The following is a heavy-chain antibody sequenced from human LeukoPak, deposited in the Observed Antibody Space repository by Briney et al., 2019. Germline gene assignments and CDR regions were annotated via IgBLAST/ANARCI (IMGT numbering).Heavy chain of an antibody. CDR1: RFTFSSSA. CDR3: ARFRSGWGV. V-gene: IGHV3-23*01. D-gene: IGHD6-19*01. Sequence: GGSLRLSCAASRFTFSSSAMSWVRQAPGKGLQWVSAISGSGGSTYYADSVKGRFTISRDNAKNSLYLQMNSLRAEDTAVYYCARFRSGWGVWGQGTLVTVSS. J-gene: IGHJ4*02. CDR2: ISGSGGST.